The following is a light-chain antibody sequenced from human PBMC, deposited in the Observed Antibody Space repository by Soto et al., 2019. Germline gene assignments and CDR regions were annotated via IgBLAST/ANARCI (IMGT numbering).Light chain of an antibody. V-gene: IGKV3-11*01. Sequence: EIVLTQSPATLSLSPGERVTLSCRASQSVSSYFAWYQQKPGLAPRLLIYDASTSAAGIPARFSGSGSGTDFTLTISSLEPDDFAVYYCQQRSDWPLTFGGGTKVEIK. J-gene: IGKJ4*01. CDR2: DAS. CDR3: QQRSDWPLT. CDR1: QSVSSY.